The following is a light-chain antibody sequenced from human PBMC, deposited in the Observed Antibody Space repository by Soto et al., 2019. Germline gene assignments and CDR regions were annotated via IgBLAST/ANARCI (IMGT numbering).Light chain of an antibody. CDR1: SGHSGYA. J-gene: IGLJ2*01. CDR2: LNTDSSH. Sequence: QPVLTQSPSASASLGASVTITCTLSSGHSGYAIVWHQQQPGKGPRLLIRLNTDSSHNKGDGIPYCFSASSSGTERYLTLSTLQSEDEADYSCQTWYSGSVFGGGTKLTVL. V-gene: IGLV4-69*01. CDR3: QTWYSGSV.